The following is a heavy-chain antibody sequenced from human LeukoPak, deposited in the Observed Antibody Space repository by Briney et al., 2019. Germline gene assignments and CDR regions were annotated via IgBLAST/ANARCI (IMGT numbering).Heavy chain of an antibody. CDR1: GGTFSSYS. V-gene: IGHV1-69*05. CDR3: ASEGNYDSSGYSRYNYYYMDV. D-gene: IGHD3-22*01. Sequence: SVKVSCKGSGGTFSSYSISWVRQAPGQGLEWMGGIIPAFGTAHYAQKFQGRVTFTTDESTTTAYMEPRSLRSEDTAVYYCASEGNYDSSGYSRYNYYYMDVWGKGTAVTVSS. CDR2: IIPAFGTA. J-gene: IGHJ6*03.